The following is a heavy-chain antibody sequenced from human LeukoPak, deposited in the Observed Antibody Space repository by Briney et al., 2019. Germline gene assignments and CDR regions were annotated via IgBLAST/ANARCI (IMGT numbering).Heavy chain of an antibody. CDR3: ARGRSGWYYFDY. Sequence: SQTLSLTCALSGDSVSSNSAAWNWIRQSPSRGLEWLGRTYYRSKWYNDYAVSVKSRITINPDTSKNQFFLHLNSVTPEDTAMYYCARGRSGWYYFDYWGQGTLVTVSS. V-gene: IGHV6-1*01. D-gene: IGHD6-19*01. CDR2: TYYRSKWYN. CDR1: GDSVSSNSAA. J-gene: IGHJ4*02.